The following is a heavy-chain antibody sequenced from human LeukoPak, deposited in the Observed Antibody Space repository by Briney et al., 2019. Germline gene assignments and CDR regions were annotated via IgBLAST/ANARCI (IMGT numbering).Heavy chain of an antibody. D-gene: IGHD6-19*01. Sequence: SETLSLTCAVYGGSFSGYYWSWIRQPPGKGLEWIGEINHSGSTNYTPSLKSRVTISVDTSKNQFSLKLSSVTAADTAVYYCARASSGWYNWFDPWGQGTLVTVSS. CDR3: ARASSGWYNWFDP. J-gene: IGHJ5*02. V-gene: IGHV4-34*01. CDR1: GGSFSGYY. CDR2: INHSGST.